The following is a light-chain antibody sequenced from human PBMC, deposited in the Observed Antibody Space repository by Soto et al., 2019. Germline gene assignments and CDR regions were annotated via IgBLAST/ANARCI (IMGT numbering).Light chain of an antibody. Sequence: QSALTQPASVSGSPGHSITISCTGTSSDVGSYKYVSWYQQHPGKAPRLIIFEVNNRPSGVSDRFSGSKSGNTASLIISGLQAADEADYYCASYTSISSLGVFGTGTKVTVL. CDR3: ASYTSISSLGV. J-gene: IGLJ1*01. CDR2: EVN. CDR1: SSDVGSYKY. V-gene: IGLV2-14*03.